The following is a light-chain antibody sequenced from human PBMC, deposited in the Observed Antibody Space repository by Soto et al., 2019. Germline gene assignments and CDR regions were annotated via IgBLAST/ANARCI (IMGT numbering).Light chain of an antibody. CDR2: AAS. CDR1: QGISSW. CDR3: KQLDSFLVP. J-gene: IGKJ4*01. V-gene: IGKV1-12*01. Sequence: DIQMTQNPSSVSASVGDRVTITWRASQGISSWLACYQQKPGKAPKLLIYAASSLQSGVPSRFSGSGSGTDFTLTISSLQPEDFATYYCKQLDSFLVPFGGGTKVAIK.